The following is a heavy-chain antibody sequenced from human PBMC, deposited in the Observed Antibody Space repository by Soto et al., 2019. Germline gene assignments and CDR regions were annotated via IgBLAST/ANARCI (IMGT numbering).Heavy chain of an antibody. J-gene: IGHJ6*02. D-gene: IGHD6-6*01. CDR1: GGTFSSYA. CDR3: ARDLIAARRDYYYGMDV. Sequence: QVQLVQSGAEVKKPGSSVKVSCKASGGTFSSYAISWVRQAPGQGLEWMGGIIPIFGTANYAQKFQGRVTITADKSTSTAYMELISLRSEDTAVYYCARDLIAARRDYYYGMDVWGQGTTVTVSS. V-gene: IGHV1-69*06. CDR2: IIPIFGTA.